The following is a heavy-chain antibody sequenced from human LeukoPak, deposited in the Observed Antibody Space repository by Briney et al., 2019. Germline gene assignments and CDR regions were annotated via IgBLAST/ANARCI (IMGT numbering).Heavy chain of an antibody. Sequence: GASLQISCKSSGSSFTGFWIGWVRPLPGKGLEWMGIIYPYDSETRYSPSFQGQVTISADKSISTAYLQWSSLKASDTAMYYCARHIGYSAWNPDYWGQGTLVTVSS. V-gene: IGHV5-51*01. CDR2: IYPYDSET. CDR3: ARHIGYSAWNPDY. J-gene: IGHJ4*02. CDR1: GSSFTGFW. D-gene: IGHD5-18*01.